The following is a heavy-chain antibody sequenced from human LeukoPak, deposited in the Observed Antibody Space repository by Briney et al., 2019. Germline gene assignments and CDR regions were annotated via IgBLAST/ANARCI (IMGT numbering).Heavy chain of an antibody. CDR1: GFTFSSYW. J-gene: IGHJ6*03. Sequence: PGGSLRLSCAASGFTFSSYWMSWVRQAPGKGLEWVANIKQDGSEKYYVDSVKGRFTISGDNAKNSLYLRMNSLRAEDTAVYYCARDRPMVRGVIMDYYYYYMDVWGKGTTVTVSS. CDR2: IKQDGSEK. D-gene: IGHD3-10*01. V-gene: IGHV3-7*01. CDR3: ARDRPMVRGVIMDYYYYYMDV.